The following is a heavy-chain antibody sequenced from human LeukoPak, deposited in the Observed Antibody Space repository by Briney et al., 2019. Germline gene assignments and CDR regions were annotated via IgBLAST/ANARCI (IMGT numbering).Heavy chain of an antibody. J-gene: IGHJ6*03. CDR3: AREVRVSYYYYYMDA. CDR1: GYTFTSYA. V-gene: IGHV1-3*03. CDR2: INAGNGNT. Sequence: GASVKVSCKASGYTFTSYAMHWVRQAPGQRLEWVGWINAGNGNTKYSQEFQGRVTITRDTSASTAYMELSSLRSEDMAVYYCAREVRVSYYYYYMDAWGKGTTVTVSS.